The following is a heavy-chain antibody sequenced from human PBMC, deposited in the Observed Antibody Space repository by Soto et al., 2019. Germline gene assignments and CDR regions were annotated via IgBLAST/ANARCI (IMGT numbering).Heavy chain of an antibody. Sequence: EVQLVESGGGLVQPGRSLRLSCAASGFTFDDYAMHWVRQAPGKGLEWVSGISRNSGSIGYADSVKGRFTISRDNAKNSLSLQTNSLRAEDTALYYCAKESSHSGWYYFDYWGQGNLVTVSS. CDR3: AKESSHSGWYYFDY. V-gene: IGHV3-9*01. J-gene: IGHJ4*02. CDR2: ISRNSGSI. D-gene: IGHD6-19*01. CDR1: GFTFDDYA.